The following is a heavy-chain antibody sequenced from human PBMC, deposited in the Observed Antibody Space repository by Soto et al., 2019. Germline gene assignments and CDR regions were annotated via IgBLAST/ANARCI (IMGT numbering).Heavy chain of an antibody. Sequence: ASVKVSCKASGGTFSSYAISWVRQAPGQGLEWMGGIIPIFGTANYAQKFQGRVTITADESTSTAYMELSSLRSEDTAVYYCARAHGRKQQLALPRDVWGQGTTVTVSS. CDR2: IIPIFGTA. D-gene: IGHD6-13*01. V-gene: IGHV1-69*13. CDR1: GGTFSSYA. CDR3: ARAHGRKQQLALPRDV. J-gene: IGHJ6*02.